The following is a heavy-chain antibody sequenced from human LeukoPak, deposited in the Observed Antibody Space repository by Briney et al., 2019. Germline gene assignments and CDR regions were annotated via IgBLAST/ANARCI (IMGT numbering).Heavy chain of an antibody. D-gene: IGHD1-7*01. J-gene: IGHJ3*02. CDR3: ARAYELDAFDI. V-gene: IGHV4-34*01. CDR2: INHSGST. CDR1: GGSFSGYY. Sequence: PSETLSLTCAVYGGSFSGYYWSWIRQPPGKGLEWIGEINHSGSTNYNPSLKSRVTISVDTSKNQFSLKLSSVTAADTAVYYCARAYELDAFDIWGQGTMVTVSS.